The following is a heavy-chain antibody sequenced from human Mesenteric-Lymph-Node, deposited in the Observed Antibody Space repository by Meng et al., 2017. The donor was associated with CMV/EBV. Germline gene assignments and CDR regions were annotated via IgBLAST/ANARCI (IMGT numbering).Heavy chain of an antibody. CDR3: ASKGVMNY. Sequence: GGSLRLSCVASGFTFSTYWMTWVRQAPGKGLEWVANIKEDGSKKNYVDSVKGRFTISRDNAKNSLYLQMNSLRAEDTAVYYCASKGVMNYWGQGTLVTVSS. D-gene: IGHD3-16*01. CDR2: IKEDGSKK. J-gene: IGHJ4*02. CDR1: GFTFSTYW. V-gene: IGHV3-7*01.